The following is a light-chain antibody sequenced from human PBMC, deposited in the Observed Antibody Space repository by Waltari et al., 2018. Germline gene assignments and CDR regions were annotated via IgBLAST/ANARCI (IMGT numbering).Light chain of an antibody. Sequence: EIVLTQSPGTLSLSPGERATLSCRASQSVSSVYLAWYQQQPGQAPRLLIYGTSNRATGIPDRFSGSGSGTDFTLTISRLEPEDFAIYYCQQHGNSPKTFGQGTRVEIK. CDR1: QSVSSVY. J-gene: IGKJ2*01. CDR2: GTS. CDR3: QQHGNSPKT. V-gene: IGKV3-20*01.